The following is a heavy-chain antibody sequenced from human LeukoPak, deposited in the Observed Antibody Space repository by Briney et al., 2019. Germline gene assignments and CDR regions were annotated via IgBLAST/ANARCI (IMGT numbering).Heavy chain of an antibody. CDR3: AISSGYPPLKFDY. J-gene: IGHJ4*02. D-gene: IGHD5-12*01. CDR2: IYHSGST. Sequence: SGTLSLTCAVSGGSISSSNWWSWVRQPPGKGLEWIGEIYHSGSTNYKPSLRRGVTISVDKSKNQFSLKLSSVTAADTAVYYCAISSGYPPLKFDYWGQGTLVTVSS. V-gene: IGHV4-4*02. CDR1: GGSISSSNW.